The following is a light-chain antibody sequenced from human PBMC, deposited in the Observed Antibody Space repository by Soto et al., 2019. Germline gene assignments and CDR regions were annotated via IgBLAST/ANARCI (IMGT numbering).Light chain of an antibody. CDR2: RTS. Sequence: EIVMTQSPATLSVSPGERATLSCRASQSINDNLAWYQQKPGQAPRLPMFRTSTRATGFPARFSAGGSGTDFNLTISSLQSEDFAIYHCQQYNNWPRASFGGVTKVDI. J-gene: IGKJ4*01. CDR3: QQYNNWPRAS. V-gene: IGKV3-15*01. CDR1: QSINDN.